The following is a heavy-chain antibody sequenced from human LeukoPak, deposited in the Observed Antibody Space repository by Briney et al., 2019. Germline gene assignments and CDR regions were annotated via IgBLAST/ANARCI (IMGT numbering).Heavy chain of an antibody. V-gene: IGHV1-18*01. CDR1: GYTFTSYS. CDR2: ISGYNGNA. CDR3: ARAGWPLYFDH. D-gene: IGHD2-15*01. Sequence: ASVKVSCKASGYTFTSYSISWVRQAPGQGLEWMGWISGYNGNANYAQKFQGRVTMTTDTTTSTAYMELRSLRSDDTAVFYCARAGWPLYFDHWGQGSLVTVSS. J-gene: IGHJ4*02.